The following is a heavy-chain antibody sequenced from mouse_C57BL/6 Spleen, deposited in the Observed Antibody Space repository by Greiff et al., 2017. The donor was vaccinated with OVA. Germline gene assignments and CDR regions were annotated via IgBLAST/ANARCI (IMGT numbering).Heavy chain of an antibody. D-gene: IGHD2-5*01. CDR2: IDPSDSYT. CDR3: ARSSYSNLDY. Sequence: QVQLQQPGAELVRPGTSVKLSCKASGYTFTSYWMHWVKQRPGQGLEWIGVIDPSDSYTNYNQKFKGKATLTVDTSSSTAYMQLSSLTSEDSAVYYCARSSYSNLDYWGQGTTLTVSS. CDR1: GYTFTSYW. J-gene: IGHJ2*01. V-gene: IGHV1-59*01.